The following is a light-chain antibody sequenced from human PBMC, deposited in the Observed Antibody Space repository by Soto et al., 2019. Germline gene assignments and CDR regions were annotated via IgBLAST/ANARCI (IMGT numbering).Light chain of an antibody. CDR2: GAS. Sequence: EIVLTQSPGTLSLSPGQRATLSCRASQSVSSSFLAWYQQKPGQAPRLLIYGASSRATGIPDRFSGSGSGTDFTLTISGLEPEDFAVYYCQQYDSSPWTFGQGTKVAI. J-gene: IGKJ1*01. CDR3: QQYDSSPWT. V-gene: IGKV3-20*01. CDR1: QSVSSSF.